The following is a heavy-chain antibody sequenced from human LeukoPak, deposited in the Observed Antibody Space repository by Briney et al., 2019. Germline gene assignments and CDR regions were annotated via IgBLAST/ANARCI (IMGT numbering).Heavy chain of an antibody. CDR3: ARVEEYQLLCAFDI. CDR2: INHSGST. D-gene: IGHD2-2*01. V-gene: IGHV4-34*01. Sequence: SETLSLTCAVYGGSFSGYYWSWIRQPPGKGLEWIGEINHSGSTNYSPSLKSRVTISVDTSKNQFSLKLSSVTAADTAVYYCARVEEYQLLCAFDIWGQGTMVTVSS. J-gene: IGHJ3*02. CDR1: GGSFSGYY.